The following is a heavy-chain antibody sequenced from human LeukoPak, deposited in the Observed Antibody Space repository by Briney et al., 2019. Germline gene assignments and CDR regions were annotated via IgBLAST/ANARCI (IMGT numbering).Heavy chain of an antibody. CDR2: INPNSGGT. J-gene: IGHJ4*02. D-gene: IGHD2-15*01. Sequence: ASVKVSCKASGYTFTGYYMHWVRQAPGQGLEWMGWINPNSGGTNYAQKFQGRVTMTRDTSISTAYMELSRLRSDDTAVYYCARGCSGGSCPFDYWGQGTLVTVSS. CDR1: GYTFTGYY. V-gene: IGHV1-2*02. CDR3: ARGCSGGSCPFDY.